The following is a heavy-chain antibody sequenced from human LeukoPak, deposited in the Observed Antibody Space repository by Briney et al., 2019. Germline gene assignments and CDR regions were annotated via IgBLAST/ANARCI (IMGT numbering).Heavy chain of an antibody. J-gene: IGHJ3*02. CDR3: ARDLYYYDLRAFDI. V-gene: IGHV4-4*02. D-gene: IGHD3-22*01. CDR2: IYHSGST. CDR1: GGSISSSNW. Sequence: PSETLSLTCAVSGGSISSSNWWSWVRQPPGKGLEWIGEIYHSGSTNYNPSLKSRVTISVDKSKNQFSLKLSSVTAADTAVYYCARDLYYYDLRAFDIWGQGTMVTVSS.